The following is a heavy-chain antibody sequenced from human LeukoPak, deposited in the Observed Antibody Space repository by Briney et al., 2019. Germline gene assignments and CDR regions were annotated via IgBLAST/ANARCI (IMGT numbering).Heavy chain of an antibody. V-gene: IGHV4-4*07. J-gene: IGHJ6*03. CDR1: GDSISSYY. D-gene: IGHD4-23*01. CDR2: IYSSGST. Sequence: KPSETLSLTCTVSGDSISSYYWSWVRQPAGKGLEWVGRIYSSGSTNYNPSLKSRVTMSVDTSKNQFSLQLSSVTAADTAVYYCAREALRWSRGFLYYYYMDVWGKGTTVTVSS. CDR3: AREALRWSRGFLYYYYMDV.